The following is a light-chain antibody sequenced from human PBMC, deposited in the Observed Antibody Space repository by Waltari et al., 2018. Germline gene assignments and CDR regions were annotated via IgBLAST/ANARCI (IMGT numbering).Light chain of an antibody. Sequence: DIQLTQSPSSLSASVGDRLIITCRASQGISTHLAWYQQKPGKAPKLLIYTASTLQSGVPSRFSGSGSGTEFTLIISSLQPEDFAAYYCQQRNNYPITFGQGTRLEI. V-gene: IGKV1-9*01. J-gene: IGKJ5*01. CDR1: QGISTH. CDR3: QQRNNYPIT. CDR2: TAS.